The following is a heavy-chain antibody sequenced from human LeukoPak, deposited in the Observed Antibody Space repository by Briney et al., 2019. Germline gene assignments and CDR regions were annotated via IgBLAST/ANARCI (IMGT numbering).Heavy chain of an antibody. CDR3: ARDQSSVAGTTYNWFDP. Sequence: SETLSLTCTVSGGSISSYYWSWIRQPPGKGLEWIGYIYYSGSTNYKPSLKSRVTISVETSKNQFSLKLRSVTAADTAVYYCARDQSSVAGTTYNWFDPWGQGTLVTVSS. CDR1: GGSISSYY. V-gene: IGHV4-59*01. D-gene: IGHD6-19*01. J-gene: IGHJ5*02. CDR2: IYYSGST.